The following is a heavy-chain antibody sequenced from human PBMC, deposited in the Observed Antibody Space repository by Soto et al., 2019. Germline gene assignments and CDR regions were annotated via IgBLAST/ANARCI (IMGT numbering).Heavy chain of an antibody. CDR3: ARMYSSGSGWFHP. Sequence: SETLSRTGFLSGNSITASGDYCRWFCHHPGRGLDWIGSFYSSGSIIYNASLRSRVSISGDTSSNQFSMSLTSVTAADPACYYSARMYSSGSGWFHPWGEGTLVTVSS. V-gene: IGHV4-39*07. CDR1: GNSITASGDY. CDR2: FYSSGSI. J-gene: IGHJ5*02. D-gene: IGHD6-19*01.